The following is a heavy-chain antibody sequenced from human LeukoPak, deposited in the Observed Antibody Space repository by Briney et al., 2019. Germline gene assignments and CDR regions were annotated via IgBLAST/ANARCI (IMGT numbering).Heavy chain of an antibody. D-gene: IGHD3-22*01. J-gene: IGHJ4*02. CDR1: GGTLSSYA. CDR2: IIPIFGTA. Sequence: SVKVSCKASGGTLSSYAISWVRQAPGQGLEWMGGIIPIFGTANYAQKFQGRVTITADESTSTAYMELSSLRSEDTAVYYCASNYYYDSSGYYSNYWGQGTLVTVSS. V-gene: IGHV1-69*13. CDR3: ASNYYYDSSGYYSNY.